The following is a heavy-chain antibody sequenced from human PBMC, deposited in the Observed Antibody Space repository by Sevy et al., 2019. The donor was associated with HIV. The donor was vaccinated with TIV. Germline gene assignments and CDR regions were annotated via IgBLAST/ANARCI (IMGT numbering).Heavy chain of an antibody. J-gene: IGHJ4*02. Sequence: GGSLRLSCAASGFTFSNYGMHWVRQAPGKWLEWVAVISYDGSKKYYADSVKGRFTISRDNSKNTLYLQMNSLGTEDTAVYYCAKRPSLFYLLDYWGQGTLVTVSS. CDR3: AKRPSLFYLLDY. CDR2: ISYDGSKK. D-gene: IGHD3-3*01. CDR1: GFTFSNYG. V-gene: IGHV3-30*18.